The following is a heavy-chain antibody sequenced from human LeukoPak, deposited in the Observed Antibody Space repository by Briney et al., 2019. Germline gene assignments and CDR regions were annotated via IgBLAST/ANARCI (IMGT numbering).Heavy chain of an antibody. D-gene: IGHD3-22*01. CDR1: GYTFIDYC. Sequence: ASMKVSCKASGYTFIDYCIHWVRQAPGQGLEWMGRINPNSGGTNYAQKFQGRVTMTSDTSISTAYMELSRLRSDDTAVYYCASTHYYYDSTGTRENAFDIWGQGTMVTVSS. J-gene: IGHJ3*02. CDR3: ASTHYYYDSTGTRENAFDI. V-gene: IGHV1-2*06. CDR2: INPNSGGT.